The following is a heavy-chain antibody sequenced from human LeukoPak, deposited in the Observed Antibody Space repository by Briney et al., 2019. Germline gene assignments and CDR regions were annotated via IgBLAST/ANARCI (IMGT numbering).Heavy chain of an antibody. D-gene: IGHD3-10*01. Sequence: ASVKVSCKASGYTFTSYGISWVRQAPGQGLEWMGWISAYNGNTNYAQKLQGRVTMTTDTSTSTAYMELRSLRSDDTAVYYCARDYPTDLWYEFFDYWGQGTLVTVSS. V-gene: IGHV1-18*01. CDR2: ISAYNGNT. CDR3: ARDYPTDLWYEFFDY. CDR1: GYTFTSYG. J-gene: IGHJ4*02.